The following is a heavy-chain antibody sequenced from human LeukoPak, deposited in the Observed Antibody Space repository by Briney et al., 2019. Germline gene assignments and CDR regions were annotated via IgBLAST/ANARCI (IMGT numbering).Heavy chain of an antibody. J-gene: IGHJ6*02. CDR1: GYTFTSYD. CDR3: ARGRGVYYDSSGYWDYYYGMDV. Sequence: GASVKVSCKASGYTFTSYDINWVRQATGQGLEWMGWMNPNSGNTGYAQKFQGRVTMTRNTSISTAYMELSSLRSEDTAVYYCARGRGVYYDSSGYWDYYYGMDVWGQGTTVTVSS. CDR2: MNPNSGNT. V-gene: IGHV1-8*01. D-gene: IGHD3-22*01.